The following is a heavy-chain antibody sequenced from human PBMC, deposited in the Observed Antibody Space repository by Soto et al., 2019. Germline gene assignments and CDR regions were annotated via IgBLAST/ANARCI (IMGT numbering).Heavy chain of an antibody. CDR1: GFTFSSYA. CDR2: ISYDGSNK. CDR3: ARTVCSGGSCYSPWLDY. J-gene: IGHJ4*02. Sequence: PGGSLRLSCAASGFTFSSYAMHWVRQAPGKGLEWVAVISYDGSNKYYADSVKGRFTISRDNSKNTLYLQMNSLRAEDTAVYYCARTVCSGGSCYSPWLDYWGQGTLVTVSS. D-gene: IGHD2-15*01. V-gene: IGHV3-30-3*01.